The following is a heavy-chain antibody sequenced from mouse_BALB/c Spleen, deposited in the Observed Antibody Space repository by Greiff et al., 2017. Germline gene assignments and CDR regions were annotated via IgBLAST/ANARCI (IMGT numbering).Heavy chain of an antibody. CDR3: ARGHYAYYFDY. CDR2: IWGDGST. J-gene: IGHJ2*01. Sequence: VQGVESGPGLVAPSQSLSITCTVSGFSLTGYGVNWVRQPPGKGLEWLGMIWGDGSTDYNSALKSRLSISKDNSKSQVFLKMNSLQTDDTARYYCARGHYAYYFDYWGQGTTLTVSS. D-gene: IGHD1-1*02. CDR1: GFSLTGYG. V-gene: IGHV2-6-7*01.